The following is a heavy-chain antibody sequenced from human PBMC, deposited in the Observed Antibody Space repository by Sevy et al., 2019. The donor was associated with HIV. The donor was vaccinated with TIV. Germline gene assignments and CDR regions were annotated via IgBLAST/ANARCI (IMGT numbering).Heavy chain of an antibody. V-gene: IGHV3-23*01. CDR3: GKEGPGYNYDCSGCFPS. CDR2: ISGSGSNT. Sequence: GGSLRLSCAASGFSFSTYAMTWVRQAPGKGLEWVSAISGSGSNTYNADSVKGRFTISRDNSKNTLYLQMNSLGAEDTAVYYCGKEGPGYNYDCSGCFPSWGQGTLVTVSS. J-gene: IGHJ4*02. D-gene: IGHD3-22*01. CDR1: GFSFSTYA.